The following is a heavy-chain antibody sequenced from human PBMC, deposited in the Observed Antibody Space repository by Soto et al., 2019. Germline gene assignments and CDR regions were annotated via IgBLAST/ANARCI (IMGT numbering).Heavy chain of an antibody. CDR3: ARHSPPFFYGSGPWDV. CDR1: GGSISSYY. CDR2: IYSSGST. Sequence: NPSETLSLSCTVPGGSISSYYWSWIRQPPGKGLEWIGYIYSSGSTNYNPSLKSRVTISVDTSKNQFSLKLSSLIAADTAVYYCARHSPPFFYGSGPWDVWGQGTTVTVSS. D-gene: IGHD3-10*01. V-gene: IGHV4-59*08. J-gene: IGHJ6*02.